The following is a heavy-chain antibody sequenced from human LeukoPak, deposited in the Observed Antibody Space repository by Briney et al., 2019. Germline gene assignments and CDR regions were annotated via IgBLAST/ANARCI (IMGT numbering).Heavy chain of an antibody. V-gene: IGHV3-48*02. Sequence: GGSLRLSCAASRFTFSNYNMNWVRQAPGKGLEWVSYISRSSSSIYYADSVKGRFTISRDNARSSLYLQMNSLRDEDTAVYYCARPHQDYVWGSPDFWGQGTLVTVSS. J-gene: IGHJ4*02. CDR2: ISRSSSSI. CDR1: RFTFSNYN. D-gene: IGHD3-16*01. CDR3: ARPHQDYVWGSPDF.